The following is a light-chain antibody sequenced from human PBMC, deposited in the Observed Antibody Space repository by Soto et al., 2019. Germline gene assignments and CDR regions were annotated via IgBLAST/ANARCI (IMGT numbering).Light chain of an antibody. J-gene: IGKJ5*01. Sequence: IVLTQSPANMAMSPCKTTTRSSRASQSVSSYLAWYQQKPGQAPRLLIYDASNRATGIPARFSGSGSGTDFTLTISSLEPEDFAVYYCQKRSNWLITFGQGTRLEIK. CDR3: QKRSNWLIT. V-gene: IGKV3-11*01. CDR1: QSVSSY. CDR2: DAS.